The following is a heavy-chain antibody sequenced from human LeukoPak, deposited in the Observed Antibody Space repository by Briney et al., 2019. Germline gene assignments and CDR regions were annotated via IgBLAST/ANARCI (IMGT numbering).Heavy chain of an antibody. Sequence: GASLTLSCAASAFTFSSYEMNWVRQAPGKGLEWVSYISSSGSTIYYADSVKGRFTISRDNAKNSLYLQMNSLRAEDTAVYYSAREGNYIVFDFWGQGALLTVSS. CDR3: AREGNYIVFDF. CDR2: ISSSGSTI. CDR1: AFTFSSYE. J-gene: IGHJ4*02. V-gene: IGHV3-48*03. D-gene: IGHD1-7*01.